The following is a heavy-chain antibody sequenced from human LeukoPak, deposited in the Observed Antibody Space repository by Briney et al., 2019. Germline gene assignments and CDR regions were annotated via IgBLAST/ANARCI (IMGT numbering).Heavy chain of an antibody. D-gene: IGHD2-15*01. CDR2: INPNSGGT. V-gene: IGHV1-2*02. Sequence: ASVKVSCKASGYTFTGYYMHWVRQAPGQGLEWMGWINPNSGGTNYAQKFQGRVTMTRDTSISTAYMELSRLRSDDTAVYYCAFNRLVYCSGGSCYSPDYWGQGTLVTVSS. J-gene: IGHJ4*02. CDR3: AFNRLVYCSGGSCYSPDY. CDR1: GYTFTGYY.